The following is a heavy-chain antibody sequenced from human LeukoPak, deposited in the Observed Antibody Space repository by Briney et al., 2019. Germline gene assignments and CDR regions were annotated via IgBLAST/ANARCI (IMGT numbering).Heavy chain of an antibody. V-gene: IGHV3-30*18. Sequence: PGRSLRLSCAASGFTFSSYGMHWVRQAPAKGLEWVAVISYDGSNQYYAISVKGRFTISRDNSKNTLYLQMNSLRPDDTAVYFCAKGSHYYDSGGYYIEYWGQGTLVAVSS. D-gene: IGHD3-22*01. CDR1: GFTFSSYG. J-gene: IGHJ4*02. CDR3: AKGSHYYDSGGYYIEY. CDR2: ISYDGSNQ.